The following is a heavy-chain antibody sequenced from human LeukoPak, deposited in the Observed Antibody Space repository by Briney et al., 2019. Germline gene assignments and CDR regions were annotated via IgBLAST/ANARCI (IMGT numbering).Heavy chain of an antibody. V-gene: IGHV3-7*01. J-gene: IGHJ6*02. CDR3: VKYGMDV. CDR1: GFTFRNYW. CDR2: IKQDGSEK. Sequence: TGGSLRLSCAASGFTFRNYWMSWVRQAPGKGLEWVANIKQDGSEKYYVDSVKGRFTIFRDNAEDSLFLQMNSLRAEGTAVYYCVKYGMDVWGQGTTVTVSS.